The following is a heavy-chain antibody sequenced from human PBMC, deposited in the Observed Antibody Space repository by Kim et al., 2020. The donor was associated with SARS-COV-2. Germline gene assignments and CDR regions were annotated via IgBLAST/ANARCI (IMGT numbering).Heavy chain of an antibody. CDR3: ARDINYGSGSYPAY. CDR2: IYYSGST. Sequence: SETLSHTCTVSGGSISSYYWSWIRQPPGKGLEWIGYIYYSGSTNYNPSLKSPVTISVDTSKNQFSLKLSCVTAADTAVYYCARDINYGSGSYPAYWGQGTLVTVSS. J-gene: IGHJ4*02. D-gene: IGHD3-10*01. CDR1: GGSISSYY. V-gene: IGHV4-59*01.